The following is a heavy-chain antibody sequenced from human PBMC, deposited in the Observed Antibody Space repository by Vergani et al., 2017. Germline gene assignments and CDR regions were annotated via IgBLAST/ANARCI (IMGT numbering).Heavy chain of an antibody. CDR2: IIPSLATT. CDR3: ARGTCSRGSCYRGFEY. Sequence: QVQLVQSGAEVKKPGSSVKVSCKASGGTFSSYALNWVRQAPGQGLEWMGSIIPSLATTIYAQKFQGRVTITADESTSTAYMELSSLKSEDTAVFYCARGTCSRGSCYRGFEYWGQGSLITVSS. J-gene: IGHJ4*02. D-gene: IGHD2-15*01. V-gene: IGHV1-69*11. CDR1: GGTFSSYA.